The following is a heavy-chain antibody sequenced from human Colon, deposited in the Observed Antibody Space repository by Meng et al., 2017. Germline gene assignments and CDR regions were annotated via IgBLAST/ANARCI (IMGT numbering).Heavy chain of an antibody. Sequence: QWQTQQGGAGLLKPSETLSLTCAVSGGSFSGFYWSWIRQPPGKGLEWIGEIDHFGISNYNSSLKGRLTMSVDTSKKQISLTLTSVTAADTAVYYCATGLRHGDWFDPWGPGTLVTVSS. J-gene: IGHJ5*02. CDR3: ATGLRHGDWFDP. CDR2: IDHFGIS. CDR1: GGSFSGFY. D-gene: IGHD4-17*01. V-gene: IGHV4-34*02.